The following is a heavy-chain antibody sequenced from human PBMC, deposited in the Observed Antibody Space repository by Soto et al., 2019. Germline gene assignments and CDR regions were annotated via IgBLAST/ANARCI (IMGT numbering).Heavy chain of an antibody. CDR2: ISYSGTT. CDR3: ARSRRNYFDP. J-gene: IGHJ5*02. CDR1: GDSISVYY. Sequence: PETLSLTWTVSGDSISVYYWNWIRQSPGKGLEWIGYISYSGTTKYNPSLKSRVTISVDTSKNQFSLKLSSVTDADTAVDYWARSRRNYFDPWGQGTLVTVSS. V-gene: IGHV4-59*01.